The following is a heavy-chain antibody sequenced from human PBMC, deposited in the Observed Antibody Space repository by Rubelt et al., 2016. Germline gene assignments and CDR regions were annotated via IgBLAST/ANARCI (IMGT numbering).Heavy chain of an antibody. J-gene: IGHJ1*01. CDR1: GGSFSGNY. Sequence: QVQLQQWGAGLLKPSETLSLTCAVYGGSFSGNYWSWIRQPPGKGLEWIGEINHSGDTNYSPYLKSRVTISVDTSKNQVPLRLSAVTAADTSVYYCARVAYSSGWDKYFQYWGRGTLVTVSS. CDR3: ARVAYSSGWDKYFQY. D-gene: IGHD6-19*01. V-gene: IGHV4-34*01. CDR2: INHSGDT.